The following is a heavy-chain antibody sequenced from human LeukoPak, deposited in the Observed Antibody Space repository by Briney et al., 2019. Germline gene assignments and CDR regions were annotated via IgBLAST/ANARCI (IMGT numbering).Heavy chain of an antibody. V-gene: IGHV4-38-2*02. CDR1: NYSISSGYY. CDR2: IYHSGNT. J-gene: IGHJ4*02. D-gene: IGHD1-7*01. CDR3: ARLYGNFQNYYDY. Sequence: SETLSLTCTVSNYSISSGYYWAWIRQPPGKGLEWIGNIYHSGNTYYNPSLKSRVTISVDTSKNQFSLKLRSVTAADTAMFYCARLYGNFQNYYDYWGQGTLVAVSS.